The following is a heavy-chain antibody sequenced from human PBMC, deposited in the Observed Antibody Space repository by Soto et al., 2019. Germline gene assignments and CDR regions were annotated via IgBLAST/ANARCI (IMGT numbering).Heavy chain of an antibody. CDR2: ISGSGGST. Sequence: GGSMRHACPAYGFTFSSYAMSWARQAPGKGLEWVSAISGSGGSTYYAGSVKGRFTISREKSKNTLDLQMNSLRAEATAVYYCAKDPDVLRYFDSSYGMDVWGQGTTVTVSS. CDR1: GFTFSSYA. CDR3: AKDPDVLRYFDSSYGMDV. V-gene: IGHV3-23*01. J-gene: IGHJ6*02. D-gene: IGHD3-9*01.